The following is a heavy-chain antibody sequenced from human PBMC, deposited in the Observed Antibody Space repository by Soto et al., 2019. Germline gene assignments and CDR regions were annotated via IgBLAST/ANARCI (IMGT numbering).Heavy chain of an antibody. CDR3: ARDLHSGGKYWYFDI. D-gene: IGHD2-15*01. J-gene: IGHJ2*01. V-gene: IGHV1-18*01. CDR1: GYTFTHYG. CDR2: INSFSGDT. Sequence: QVQLVQSGAEVKKPGASVKVSCKASGYTFTHYGITWVRQAPGQGLEWMGWINSFSGDTNYPQKLPGRLTMTTDTSTNTVYMELRNLRSDDTAAYYCARDLHSGGKYWYFDIWGRGTLVTVSS.